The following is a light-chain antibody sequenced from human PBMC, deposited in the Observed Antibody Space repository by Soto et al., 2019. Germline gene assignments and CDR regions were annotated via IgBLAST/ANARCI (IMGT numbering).Light chain of an antibody. Sequence: AIQMTQSPSSLSASVGDRVTITCRASQRIRNDLGWYQQKPGKAPKLLIYAASSLQSGVPSRFSGSGSDTAFILSISDLQPENFAKYSGHQDYNYQRTFDQGTKVEIK. CDR3: HQDYNYQRT. CDR2: AAS. V-gene: IGKV1-6*01. J-gene: IGKJ1*01. CDR1: QRIRND.